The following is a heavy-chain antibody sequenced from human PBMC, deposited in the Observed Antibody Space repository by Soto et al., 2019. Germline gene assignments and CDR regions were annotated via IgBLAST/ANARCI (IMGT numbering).Heavy chain of an antibody. V-gene: IGHV1-3*01. CDR2: INAGNGNT. CDR3: ARGLNGYSHYFDY. D-gene: IGHD5-18*01. CDR1: GYTFTSYA. Sequence: QVQLVQSGAEVKKPGASVKVSCKASGYTFTSYAMHWVRQAPGQRLEWMGWINAGNGNTKYSQKFQGRVTITRDTSASTACMELSSLRSEDTAVYYCARGLNGYSHYFDYWGQGTLVTVSS. J-gene: IGHJ4*02.